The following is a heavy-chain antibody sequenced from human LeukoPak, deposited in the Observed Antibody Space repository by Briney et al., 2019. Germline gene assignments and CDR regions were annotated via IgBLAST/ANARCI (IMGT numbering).Heavy chain of an antibody. CDR3: ARVPYYFEISGFSFDV. CDR1: GDSISRSGYY. J-gene: IGHJ2*01. CDR2: IYYTGST. D-gene: IGHD3-22*01. Sequence: SETLSLTCTVSGDSISRSGYYWGWIRQPPGKGLEWIGNIYYTGSTYYNSSLKSRITISVDTSKIQFSLTLSSVTAADTAVYYCARVPYYFEISGFSFDVWGRGTLVTVSS. V-gene: IGHV4-39*01.